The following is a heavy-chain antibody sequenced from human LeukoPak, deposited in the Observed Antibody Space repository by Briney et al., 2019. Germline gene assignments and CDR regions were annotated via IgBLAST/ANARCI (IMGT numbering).Heavy chain of an antibody. CDR2: ISGDGGGDGGST. V-gene: IGHV3-23*01. D-gene: IGHD3-10*01. Sequence: GGSLRLSCAASGFTFSSYSMSWVRQAPGKGLEWVSGISGDGGGDGGSTYYADSVKGRFTISRDNSKNTLYLQMNSLRAEDTAVYYCARGPCITMVRGVIYYYYYFMDVWGKGTTVTVSS. CDR3: ARGPCITMVRGVIYYYYYFMDV. J-gene: IGHJ6*03. CDR1: GFTFSSYS.